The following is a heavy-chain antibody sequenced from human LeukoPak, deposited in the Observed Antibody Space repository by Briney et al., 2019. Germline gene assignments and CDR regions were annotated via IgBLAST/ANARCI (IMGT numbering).Heavy chain of an antibody. J-gene: IGHJ6*03. D-gene: IGHD5-18*01. CDR3: ASSYGPPYYYYYMDV. CDR1: GFTFSSYS. CDR2: ISSSSSTI. V-gene: IGHV3-48*01. Sequence: GGSLRLSCAASGFTFSSYSMNWVRQAPGKGLEWVSYISSSSSTIYYADSVKGRFTISRDNAKNSLYLQMNSLRAEDTAVYYCASSYGPPYYYYYMDVWGKGTTVTVSS.